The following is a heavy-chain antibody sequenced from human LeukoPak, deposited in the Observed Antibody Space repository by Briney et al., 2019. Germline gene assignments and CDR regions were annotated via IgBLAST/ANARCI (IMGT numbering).Heavy chain of an antibody. V-gene: IGHV3-23*01. D-gene: IGHD1-26*01. CDR2: ITGSGATT. J-gene: IGHJ6*03. CDR3: AKGGSGSNSDYYYYMDV. CDR1: GFTFRSYA. Sequence: GGSLRLSCAASGFTFRSYAMSWVRQAPGKGLEWVSTITGSGATTYYADSVKGRFTVSRDNSKNTLYLQMNSLRAEDTAVYYCAKGGSGSNSDYYYYMDVWGKGTTVTVSS.